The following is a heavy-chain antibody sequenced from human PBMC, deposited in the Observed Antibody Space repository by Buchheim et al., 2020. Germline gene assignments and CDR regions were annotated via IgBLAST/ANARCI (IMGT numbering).Heavy chain of an antibody. J-gene: IGHJ6*02. Sequence: QVQLVQSGAEVKKPGASVKVSCKASGYTFTGYYMHWVRQAPGQGLEWMGRINPNSGATNYAQKFQGRVTMTRDTSISTAYMELSRLRSDDTAVYYCAREKIVATIIYYYYGMDVWGQGTT. CDR1: GYTFTGYY. V-gene: IGHV1-2*06. CDR2: INPNSGAT. D-gene: IGHD5-12*01. CDR3: AREKIVATIIYYYYGMDV.